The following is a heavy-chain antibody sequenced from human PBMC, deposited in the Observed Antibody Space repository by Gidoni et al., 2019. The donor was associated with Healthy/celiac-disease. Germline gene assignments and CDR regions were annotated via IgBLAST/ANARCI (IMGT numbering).Heavy chain of an antibody. J-gene: IGHJ4*02. CDR3: ARHSYGDYGFAY. D-gene: IGHD4-17*01. CDR2: IYYSGST. CDR1: DGSISSSTYY. Sequence: QLQLQESVPGLLTPSENLSLTCPIPDGSISSSTYYWGWIRQPPGKGLEWIGSIYYSGSTYYNPSLTSRVTISVDTSMNKFSLKLSSVTAADTAVYYCARHSYGDYGFAYWGQGTLVTVSS. V-gene: IGHV4-39*01.